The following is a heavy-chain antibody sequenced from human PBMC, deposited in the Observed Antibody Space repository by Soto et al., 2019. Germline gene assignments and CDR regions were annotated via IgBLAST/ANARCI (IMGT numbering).Heavy chain of an antibody. CDR2: ISVSGGST. D-gene: IGHD6-19*01. CDR1: GFTFSSYA. CDR3: ARDLRYSSGWYLFDY. V-gene: IGHV3-23*01. J-gene: IGHJ4*02. Sequence: GASPSLSCAASGFTFSSYAMSWVRQAPGKGLEWVSAISVSGGSTYYADSVKGRFTISRDNSKNTMYLQMNSLTTEDTAVYYCARDLRYSSGWYLFDYWGQGTLVTVSS.